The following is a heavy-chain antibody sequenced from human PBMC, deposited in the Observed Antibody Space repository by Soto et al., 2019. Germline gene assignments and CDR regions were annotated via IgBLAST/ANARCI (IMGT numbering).Heavy chain of an antibody. Sequence: EVQLVESGGGLVKPGGFLRLSCIGSGFIFSSSTMTWVRQAPGKGLEWVSSISSSSAYIYNADSLKGRFSISRDNAKNSLYLQMDSLRAEDTAVYFCARDLGEMYAVWGQGALVTVSS. D-gene: IGHD2-8*01. CDR1: GFIFSSST. J-gene: IGHJ1*01. V-gene: IGHV3-21*01. CDR2: ISSSSAYI. CDR3: ARDLGEMYAV.